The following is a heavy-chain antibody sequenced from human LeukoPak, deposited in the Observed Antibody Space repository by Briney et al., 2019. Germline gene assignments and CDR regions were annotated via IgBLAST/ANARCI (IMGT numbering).Heavy chain of an antibody. CDR1: GFTFSDYY. D-gene: IGHD1-1*01. Sequence: GGSLRLSCAASGFTFSDYYMSWIRQAPGKGLEWVSDISSSGSTINYADSVKGRFTISRDNAKNLLSLQMDSLRVEDTAIYYCARDPRTVQIWGQGTLVTVSS. V-gene: IGHV3-11*04. CDR2: ISSSGSTI. CDR3: ARDPRTVQI. J-gene: IGHJ4*02.